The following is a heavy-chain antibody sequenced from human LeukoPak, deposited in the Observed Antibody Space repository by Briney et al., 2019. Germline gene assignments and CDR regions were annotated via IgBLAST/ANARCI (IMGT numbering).Heavy chain of an antibody. J-gene: IGHJ6*02. Sequence: SETLSLTCTVSGGSLSSYYRSRVRQPAGKGLEWIGRIYTSGGTNYNPSLTSRGTMSVDTSKNQFSLKLSSVTDADTAVYYCERDGRDGYNTRAPPYGMDVWGQGTTVTVSS. D-gene: IGHD5-24*01. CDR3: ERDGRDGYNTRAPPYGMDV. CDR2: IYTSGGT. V-gene: IGHV4-4*07. CDR1: GGSLSSYY.